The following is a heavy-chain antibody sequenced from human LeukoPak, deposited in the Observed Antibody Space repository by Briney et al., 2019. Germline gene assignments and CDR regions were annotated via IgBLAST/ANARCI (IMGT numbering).Heavy chain of an antibody. CDR1: GGSISSYY. J-gene: IGHJ6*02. Sequence: SETLSLTCTVSGGSISSYYWSWIRQPPGKGLEWIGEINHSGSTNYNPSLKSRVTISVDTSKNQFSLKLSSVTAADTAVYYCARRSDFWSGYYTDDFYYGMDVWGQGTTVTVSS. CDR3: ARRSDFWSGYYTDDFYYGMDV. CDR2: INHSGST. D-gene: IGHD3-3*01. V-gene: IGHV4-59*08.